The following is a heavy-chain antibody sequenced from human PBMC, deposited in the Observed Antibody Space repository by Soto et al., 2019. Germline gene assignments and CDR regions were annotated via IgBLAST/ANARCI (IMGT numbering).Heavy chain of an antibody. Sequence: QITLKESGPSLVKPTQTLTLTCTFSGFSLSTSGVGVGWFRQPPGKALEWLAVIYWDDYKHYSPSLKSRLTITKDTSKNQVVLTMTNMDPVDTATYYCARKGYGDYPNDYWGQGTLVTVSS. V-gene: IGHV2-5*02. CDR1: GFSLSTSGVG. J-gene: IGHJ4*02. CDR3: ARKGYGDYPNDY. D-gene: IGHD4-17*01. CDR2: IYWDDYK.